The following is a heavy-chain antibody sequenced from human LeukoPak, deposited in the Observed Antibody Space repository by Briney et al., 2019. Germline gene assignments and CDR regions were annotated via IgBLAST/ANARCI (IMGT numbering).Heavy chain of an antibody. D-gene: IGHD3-3*01. CDR3: ARVRFLEWFQYYMDV. Sequence: GGSLRLSCAASGFTFSDYYMSWIRQAPGKGLEWVSYISSSGSTIYYADSVKGRFTISRDNAKNSLYLQMNSLRAKDTAVYYCARVRFLEWFQYYMDVWGKGTTVTVSS. CDR1: GFTFSDYY. V-gene: IGHV3-11*04. CDR2: ISSSGSTI. J-gene: IGHJ6*03.